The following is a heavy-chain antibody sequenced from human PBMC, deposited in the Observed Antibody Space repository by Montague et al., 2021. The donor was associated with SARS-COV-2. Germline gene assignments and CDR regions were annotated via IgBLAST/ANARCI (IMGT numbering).Heavy chain of an antibody. CDR2: IDKSRST. V-gene: IGHV4-61*01. Sequence: SETLSLTCTVSGVAERRRRSEGHTSELQSAMELVCRGQIDKSRSTSYNPSLKSRVTISVDMSKNQFSLKLNSVTAADTAVYYCAREPVYSFGPFMDVWGQGTTVSVSS. CDR1: GVAERRRRSE. D-gene: IGHD5-18*01. CDR3: AREPVYSFGPFMDV. J-gene: IGHJ6*02.